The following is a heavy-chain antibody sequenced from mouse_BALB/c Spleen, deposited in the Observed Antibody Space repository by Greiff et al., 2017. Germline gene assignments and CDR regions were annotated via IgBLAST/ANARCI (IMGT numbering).Heavy chain of an antibody. CDR2: ISSGGSYT. V-gene: IGHV5-9-4*01. J-gene: IGHJ3*01. CDR3: ARGLDYGDSYGFAY. CDR1: GFTFSSYA. Sequence: EVKVVESGGGLVKPGGSLKLSCAASGFTFSSYAMSWVRQSPEKRLEWVAEISSGGSYTYYPDTVTGRFTISRDNAKNTLYLEMSSLRSEDTAMYYCARGLDYGDSYGFAYWGQGTLVTVSA. D-gene: IGHD1-1*01.